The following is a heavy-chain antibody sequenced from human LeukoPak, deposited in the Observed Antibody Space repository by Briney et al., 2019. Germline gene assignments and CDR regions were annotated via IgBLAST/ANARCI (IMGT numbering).Heavy chain of an antibody. V-gene: IGHV3-33*08. CDR3: ARGGGTTYWYFDL. Sequence: GGSLRLSCAASGFTFSNFGMHWVRQAPGKGLNWVAVIWYDGSDKYYADSVKGRFTISRDSSKNTVYLQMNDLRAEDTAVYYCARGGGTTYWYFDLWGRGTLVTVS. CDR1: GFTFSNFG. D-gene: IGHD1-1*01. CDR2: IWYDGSDK. J-gene: IGHJ2*01.